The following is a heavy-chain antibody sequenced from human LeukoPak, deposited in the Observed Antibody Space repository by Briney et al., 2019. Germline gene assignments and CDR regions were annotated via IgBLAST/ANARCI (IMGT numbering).Heavy chain of an antibody. D-gene: IGHD3-16*01. J-gene: IGHJ4*02. CDR1: GWSFSGYY. CDR2: ISQSGST. CDR3: ARDSAVLGGTFFDV. Sequence: SETLSLTCALYGWSFSGYYWSWIRHFPGKGLEWIGEISQSGSTMYTASLKNRVTISFDTSKNQFSLNLRSVTAADTAVYYCARDSAVLGGTFFDVWGQGTLVTVSS. V-gene: IGHV4-34*01.